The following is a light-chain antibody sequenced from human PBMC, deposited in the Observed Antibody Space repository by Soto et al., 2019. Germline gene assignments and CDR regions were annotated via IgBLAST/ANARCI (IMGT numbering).Light chain of an antibody. Sequence: EIVLTQSPGTLSLSPGERATLSCRASQSVGSGYLAWYQQKPGQAPRLLIYGTSTRATGIPDRFSGGGSGSDFTLSISRREPEDFAVYYCQQYGNSPRTFGQGTKVEI. CDR1: QSVGSGY. CDR2: GTS. CDR3: QQYGNSPRT. V-gene: IGKV3-20*01. J-gene: IGKJ1*01.